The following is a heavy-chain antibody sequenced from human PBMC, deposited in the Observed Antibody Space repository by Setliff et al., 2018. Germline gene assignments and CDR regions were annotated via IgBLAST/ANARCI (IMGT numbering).Heavy chain of an antibody. CDR2: INPSGGST. J-gene: IGHJ4*02. D-gene: IGHD4-17*01. Sequence: ASVKVSCKASGYTFTSYYMHWVRQAPGQGLEWMGIINPSGGSTSYAQKFQGRVTMTRDTSTSTVYMELSSLRSEDTAFYYCARAVVGYGDLYYFDCWGQGTLVTVSS. V-gene: IGHV1-46*01. CDR1: GYTFTSYY. CDR3: ARAVVGYGDLYYFDC.